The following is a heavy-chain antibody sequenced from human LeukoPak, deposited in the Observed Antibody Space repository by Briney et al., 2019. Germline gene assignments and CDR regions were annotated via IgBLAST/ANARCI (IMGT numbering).Heavy chain of an antibody. Sequence: SETLSLTCTVSGYSISSGYYWGWIRQPPGKGLEWIGSIYHSGSTYYNPSLKSRVTISVDTSKNQFSLKLSSVTAADTAVYYCAREGRSSYYFDYWGQGTLVTVSS. J-gene: IGHJ4*02. CDR2: IYHSGST. CDR3: AREGRSSYYFDY. CDR1: GYSISSGYY. V-gene: IGHV4-38-2*02. D-gene: IGHD6-19*01.